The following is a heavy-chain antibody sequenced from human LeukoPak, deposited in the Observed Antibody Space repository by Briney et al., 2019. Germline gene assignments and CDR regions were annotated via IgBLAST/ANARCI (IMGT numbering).Heavy chain of an antibody. Sequence: GEPLKISCKGSGYSFTSYWISCVRQMPGKGLEWMGRIDPSDSYTNYSPSLQGHVTISADKSISTAYLQWSSPKASDTAMYYCARLSVRGAVASNWSDPWGQGTLVTVS. CDR3: ARLSVRGAVASNWSDP. J-gene: IGHJ5*02. CDR2: IDPSDSYT. CDR1: GYSFTSYW. V-gene: IGHV5-10-1*01. D-gene: IGHD6-19*01.